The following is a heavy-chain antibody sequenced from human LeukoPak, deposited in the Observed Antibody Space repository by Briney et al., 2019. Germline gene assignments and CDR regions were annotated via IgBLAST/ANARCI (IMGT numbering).Heavy chain of an antibody. D-gene: IGHD6-19*01. CDR2: IRSKAYGGTT. V-gene: IGHV3-49*03. J-gene: IGHJ4*02. CDR1: GFTFGDYA. Sequence: PGGSLRLSCTASGFTFGDYAMSWFRQAPGKGLEWVGFIRSKAYGGTTEYAASVKGRFTISRDDSKSIAYLQMNSLKTEDTAVYYCTRVAYSSGWYIGYYFDYWGQGTLSPSPQ. CDR3: TRVAYSSGWYIGYYFDY.